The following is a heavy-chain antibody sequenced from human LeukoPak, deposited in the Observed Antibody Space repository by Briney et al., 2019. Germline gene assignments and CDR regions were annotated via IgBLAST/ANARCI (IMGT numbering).Heavy chain of an antibody. CDR3: AKASGAVVVAAPSGYYYGMDV. J-gene: IGHJ6*02. Sequence: SGGSLRLSCAASGFTFSSYAMSWVRQAPGKGLEWVSAISGSGGSTYYADSVKGRFTISRENSKNTLFLQMNSLRAEDTAVYYCAKASGAVVVAAPSGYYYGMDVWGQGTTVTVSS. CDR2: ISGSGGST. D-gene: IGHD2-15*01. CDR1: GFTFSSYA. V-gene: IGHV3-23*01.